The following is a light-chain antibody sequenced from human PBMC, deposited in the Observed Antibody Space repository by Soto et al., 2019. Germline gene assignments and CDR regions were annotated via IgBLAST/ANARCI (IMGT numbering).Light chain of an antibody. CDR3: QQYNNWPP. CDR1: QSVRSN. V-gene: IGKV3-15*01. CDR2: GAS. Sequence: EVVMTQSPATLSVSPGERVTLSCRASQSVRSNLAWYQQKPGQAPRLLIYGASTRATGIPARFSGSGSGTEFTLTISSLQSEDFAVYYCQQYNNWPPFGQGTKVDIK. J-gene: IGKJ1*01.